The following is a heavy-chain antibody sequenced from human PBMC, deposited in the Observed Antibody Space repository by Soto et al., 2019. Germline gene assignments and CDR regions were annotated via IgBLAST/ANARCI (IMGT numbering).Heavy chain of an antibody. CDR3: ARGKRRQLVPYYYYGMDV. V-gene: IGHV1-2*04. CDR2: INPNSGGT. J-gene: IGHJ6*02. CDR1: GYTFTGYY. D-gene: IGHD6-13*01. Sequence: ASVKVSCKASGYTFTGYYMHWVRQAPGQGLEWMGWINPNSGGTNYAQKFRGWVTMTRDTSISTAYMELSRLRSDDTAVYYCARGKRRQLVPYYYYGMDVWGQGTTVTVSS.